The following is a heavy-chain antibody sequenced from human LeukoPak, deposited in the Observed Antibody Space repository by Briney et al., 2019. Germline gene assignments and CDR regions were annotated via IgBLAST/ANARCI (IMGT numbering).Heavy chain of an antibody. CDR2: IGSNSKYI. V-gene: IGHV3-21*01. CDR1: GFTFSSYS. CDR3: ARGPDIVVMAIVDDSFDI. D-gene: IGHD2-15*01. J-gene: IGHJ3*02. Sequence: PGGSLRLSCAASGFTFSSYSLNWVRRAPGKGLEWVSSIGSNSKYIYYADSVKGRFTSSRDNAKNSLSLQMNSLRADDTAVYYCARGPDIVVMAIVDDSFDIWGQGTVVTVSS.